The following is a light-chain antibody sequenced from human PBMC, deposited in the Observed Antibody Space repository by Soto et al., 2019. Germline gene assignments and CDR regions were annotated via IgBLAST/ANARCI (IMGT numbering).Light chain of an antibody. CDR2: GAS. CDR3: QQCYSTLWT. J-gene: IGKJ1*01. V-gene: IGKV1-39*01. CDR1: QSISSY. Sequence: TQSHPTLSASVGERFPFTFRISQSISSYLNWYQQKPGKAPKLLIHGASSLQSGVPSRFSGTGSGTDFTLTISSLQSEDFATYYCQQCYSTLWTFGQGTKVDIK.